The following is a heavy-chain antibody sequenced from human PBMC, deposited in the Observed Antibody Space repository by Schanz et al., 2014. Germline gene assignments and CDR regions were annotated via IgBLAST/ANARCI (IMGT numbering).Heavy chain of an antibody. CDR2: IYYSGST. CDR1: GGSISSSGYY. J-gene: IGHJ4*02. V-gene: IGHV4-39*01. D-gene: IGHD2-15*01. CDR3: ARLPGLYCSGGACYRGY. Sequence: QLQLQESGPGLVKPSETLSLTCTVSGGSISSSGYYWGWIRQPPGNGLEWIGSIYYSGSTYYNPSQKRRLTISGDPSKTQSSLKVTSVPATDTAVYYCARLPGLYCSGGACYRGYWGQGTLVTVSS.